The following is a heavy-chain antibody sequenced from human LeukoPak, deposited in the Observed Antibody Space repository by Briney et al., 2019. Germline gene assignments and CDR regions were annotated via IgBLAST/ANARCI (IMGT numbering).Heavy chain of an antibody. V-gene: IGHV3-21*06. D-gene: IGHD1-26*01. CDR2: ITSSSSYI. J-gene: IGHJ6*03. CDR3: ARDPYSGNYGAYYYYYMDV. Sequence: GGSLRLSCAASGFTFSSYNMKWVRQAPWKGLEWVSSITSSSSYIYYADSVKGRFTISRDNAKNSLYLQMDSLRVEDTAEYYCARDPYSGNYGAYYYYYMDVWGKGTTVTVSS. CDR1: GFTFSSYN.